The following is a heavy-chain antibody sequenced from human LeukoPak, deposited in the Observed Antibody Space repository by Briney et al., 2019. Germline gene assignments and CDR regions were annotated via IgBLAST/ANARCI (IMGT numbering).Heavy chain of an antibody. D-gene: IGHD6-19*01. CDR3: ARGESPVLQWLVYYYYYGMDV. V-gene: IGHV1-8*01. J-gene: IGHJ6*02. CDR1: GYTFTSYD. CDR2: MNPNSGNT. Sequence: ASVKVSCKASGYTFTSYDINWVRQATGQGLEWMGWMNPNSGNTGYAQKFQGRVTMTRNTSISTAYMELSSLRSEDTAVYYCARGESPVLQWLVYYYYYGMDVWGQGTTVTVSS.